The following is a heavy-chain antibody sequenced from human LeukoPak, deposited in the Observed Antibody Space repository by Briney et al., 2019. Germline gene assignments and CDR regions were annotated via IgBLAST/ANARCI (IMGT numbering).Heavy chain of an antibody. D-gene: IGHD4-23*01. CDR1: GGSISSSSYY. CDR3: ARLRWRYFDY. V-gene: IGHV4-39*01. J-gene: IGHJ4*02. Sequence: PSETLSLTCTVSGGSISSSSYYWGWIRQPPGQGLEWIGSIYYSGSTYYNPSLKSRVTISVDTSKNQFPLNLSSVTAADTAVYYCARLRWRYFDYWGQGTLVTVSS. CDR2: IYYSGST.